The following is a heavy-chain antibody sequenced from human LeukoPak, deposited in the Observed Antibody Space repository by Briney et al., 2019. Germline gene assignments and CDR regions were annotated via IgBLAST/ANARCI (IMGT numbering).Heavy chain of an antibody. V-gene: IGHV4-59*01. D-gene: IGHD1-26*01. CDR2: IYHSGAT. Sequence: SETLSLTCSVSGGSITSFYWSWIRQPPGKGLEWIGYIYHSGATNYNPSLKSRLTMSVDTSKMQFSLNLSSVTAADTAVYYCARVRGVFGVGATFDYWGQGTLVGVSS. J-gene: IGHJ4*02. CDR1: GGSITSFY. CDR3: ARVRGVFGVGATFDY.